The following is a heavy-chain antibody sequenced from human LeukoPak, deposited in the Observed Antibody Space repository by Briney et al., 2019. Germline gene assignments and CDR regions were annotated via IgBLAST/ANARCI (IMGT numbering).Heavy chain of an antibody. V-gene: IGHV1-2*02. CDR1: GYTFTCYY. Sequence: GASVKVSCKASGYTFTCYYMHWVRQAPGQGLEWMGWINPNSGGTNYAQKFQGRVTMTRDTSISTAYMELSRLRSDDTAVYYCARGVRYGSGSYHDYWGQGTLVTVSS. J-gene: IGHJ4*02. D-gene: IGHD3-10*01. CDR3: ARGVRYGSGSYHDY. CDR2: INPNSGGT.